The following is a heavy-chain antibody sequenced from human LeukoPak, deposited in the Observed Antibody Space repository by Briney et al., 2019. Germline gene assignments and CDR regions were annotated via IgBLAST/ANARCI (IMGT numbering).Heavy chain of an antibody. Sequence: SETLSLTCTVSGGSISSSSYYWGWIRQPPGKGLEWIGSIYYSGSTYYNPSLKGRVTISVDTSKNQFSLKLSSVTAADTAAYYWARGIREYWGQGTLVTVSS. CDR2: IYYSGST. CDR1: GGSISSSSYY. CDR3: ARGIREY. J-gene: IGHJ4*02. V-gene: IGHV4-39*01.